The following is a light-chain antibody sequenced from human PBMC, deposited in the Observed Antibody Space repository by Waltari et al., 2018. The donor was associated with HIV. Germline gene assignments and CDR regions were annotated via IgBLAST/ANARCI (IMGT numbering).Light chain of an antibody. CDR3: QVWDTRNACWE. V-gene: IGLV3-21*02. J-gene: IGLJ3*02. Sequence: SSLLTQPPSVSVTPGQTARITCGGDNIGSKSVHWYQLRPGQAPLLVLYDDSDRPSGIPERISGSNSGNTATLTINNVEGGDEADYFCQVWDTRNACWEFGGGTKLTVL. CDR1: NIGSKS. CDR2: DDS.